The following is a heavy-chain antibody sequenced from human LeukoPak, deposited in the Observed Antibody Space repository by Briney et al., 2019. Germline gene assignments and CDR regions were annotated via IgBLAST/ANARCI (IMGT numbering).Heavy chain of an antibody. CDR1: GGSISSSSYY. V-gene: IGHV4-39*07. Sequence: SETLSLTCTVSGGSISSSSYYWGWIRQPPGKGLEWIGSIYHSGSTYYNPSLKSRVTISVDTSKNQFSLKLSSVTAADTAVYYCAKDERNWNYNLASQTYDWGQGTLVTVSS. CDR3: AKDERNWNYNLASQTYD. D-gene: IGHD1-7*01. CDR2: IYHSGST. J-gene: IGHJ4*02.